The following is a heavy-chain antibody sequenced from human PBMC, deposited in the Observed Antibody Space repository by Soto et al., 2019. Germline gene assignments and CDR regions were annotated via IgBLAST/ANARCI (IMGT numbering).Heavy chain of an antibody. Sequence: QVQLVQSGAEVKKPGASVKVSCKASGYSFTSYGISWVRQAPGQGLEWMGWISAYNGNKKYAQKLQGRVTMTTDTSTSTADMELRRLRSDDTAVYYCARDLGQQLVDSWGQGTLVTVSS. CDR3: ARDLGQQLVDS. CDR2: ISAYNGNK. CDR1: GYSFTSYG. V-gene: IGHV1-18*01. J-gene: IGHJ4*02. D-gene: IGHD6-13*01.